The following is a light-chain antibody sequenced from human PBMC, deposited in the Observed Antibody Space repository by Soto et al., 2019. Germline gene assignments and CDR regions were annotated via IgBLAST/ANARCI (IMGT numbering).Light chain of an antibody. V-gene: IGKV1-5*03. CDR2: ETS. J-gene: IGKJ2*01. CDR3: QQDNSYLT. Sequence: DIPMTQSPSTLSASVGDRVTITCRASQSVSTWLAWYQQRPGKAPKLLIYETSSLVSGVPSRFSGSGNETDFTLTISSLQLDGVATYYCQQDNSYLTVGQGTKVQIK. CDR1: QSVSTW.